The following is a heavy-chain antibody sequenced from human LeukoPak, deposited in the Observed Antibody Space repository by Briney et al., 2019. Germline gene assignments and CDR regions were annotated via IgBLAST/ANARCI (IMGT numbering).Heavy chain of an antibody. J-gene: IGHJ4*02. CDR2: ISYDGSNT. Sequence: GGSLRLSCAASGFTFSSYGMHWVRQAPGKGLEWVAIISYDGSNTYYADSVKGRFTVSRNNSNNTLYLQMNSLRAEDTAVYYCAKDLGGIHYFDFWGQGTLVSVSS. V-gene: IGHV3-30*18. CDR3: AKDLGGIHYFDF. CDR1: GFTFSSYG.